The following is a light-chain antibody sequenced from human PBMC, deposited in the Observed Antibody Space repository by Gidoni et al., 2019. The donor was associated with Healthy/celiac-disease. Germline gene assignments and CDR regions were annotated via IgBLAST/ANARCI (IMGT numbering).Light chain of an antibody. J-gene: IGKJ2*01. CDR2: DAS. CDR1: QDISNY. Sequence: DIQMTQSPSSLSASVGDRVTITCQASQDISNYLNWYQQKPGKAPKLLIYDASNLEKGVPSRFRGSGSGTDFTVTISSLQPEDIATYYCQQYDNFPYTFGQGTKLEIK. V-gene: IGKV1-33*01. CDR3: QQYDNFPYT.